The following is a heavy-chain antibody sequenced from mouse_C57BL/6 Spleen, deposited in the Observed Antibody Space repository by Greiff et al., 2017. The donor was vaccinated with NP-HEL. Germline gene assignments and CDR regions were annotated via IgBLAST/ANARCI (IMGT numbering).Heavy chain of an antibody. D-gene: IGHD1-1*02. CDR3: GRWVD. Sequence: QVQLQQPGAELVKPGASVKLSCKASGYTFTSYWMQWVKQRPGQGLEWIGEIDPSDSYTNYNQKFKGKATMTVDTSSSTAYVQLSGLTSEDSAVYYCGRWVDWGQGTLVTVSA. CDR2: IDPSDSYT. V-gene: IGHV1-50*01. J-gene: IGHJ3*01. CDR1: GYTFTSYW.